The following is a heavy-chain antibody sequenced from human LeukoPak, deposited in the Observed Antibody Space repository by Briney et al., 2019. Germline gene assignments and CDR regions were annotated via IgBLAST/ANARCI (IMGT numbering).Heavy chain of an antibody. D-gene: IGHD3-16*02. J-gene: IGHJ5*02. CDR1: GGSFSGYY. CDR3: ARVWGSYRGDWFDP. CDR2: INHSGST. Sequence: SETLSLTCAVYGGSFSGYYWSWIRQPPGKGLERIGEINHSGSTNYNPSLKSRVTISVDTSKNQFSLKLSSVTAADTAVYYCARVWGSYRGDWFDPWGQGTLVTVSS. V-gene: IGHV4-34*01.